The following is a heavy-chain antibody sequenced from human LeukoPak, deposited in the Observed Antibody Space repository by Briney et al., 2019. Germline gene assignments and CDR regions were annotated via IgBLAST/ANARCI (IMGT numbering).Heavy chain of an antibody. V-gene: IGHV1-8*01. CDR2: MNPNSGNT. D-gene: IGHD3-9*01. CDR3: ARTYDILTGYHDY. J-gene: IGHJ4*02. CDR1: GYTFTSYD. Sequence: ASVKVSCKASGYTFTSYDINWVRQATGQGLEWMGWMNPNSGNTGYAQKFQGRVTMTRNTSISTAHMELSSLRSEDTAVYYCARTYDILTGYHDYWGQGTLVTVSS.